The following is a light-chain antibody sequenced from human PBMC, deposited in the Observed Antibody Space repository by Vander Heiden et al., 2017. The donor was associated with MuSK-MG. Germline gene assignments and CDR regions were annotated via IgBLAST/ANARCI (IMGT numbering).Light chain of an antibody. CDR1: NANIGNNG. CDR3: ATWDDSLNGWV. Sequence: HSVLTQPPSVSEAPRQRVTISCSGSNANIGNNGVNWYQQLPGKAPKLLIYYDDLMPSGVSDRFSGSKSGTSASLAISGLQSEDEADYYCATWDDSLNGWVFGGGTKLTVL. V-gene: IGLV1-36*01. J-gene: IGLJ3*02. CDR2: YDD.